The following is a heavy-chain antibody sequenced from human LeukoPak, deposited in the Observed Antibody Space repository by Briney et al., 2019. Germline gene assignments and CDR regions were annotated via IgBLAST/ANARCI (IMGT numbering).Heavy chain of an antibody. CDR2: IYYSGGT. CDR3: ARDLRAAAGTTNWFDP. V-gene: IGHV4-59*01. CDR1: GGSMSSYY. Sequence: SETLSLTCTVSGGSMSSYYWSWIRQPPGKGLEWIGYIYYSGGTNYNPSLKSRVTISVDTSKNQFSLKLSSVTAADTAVYYCARDLRAAAGTTNWFDPWGQGTLVTVSS. D-gene: IGHD6-13*01. J-gene: IGHJ5*02.